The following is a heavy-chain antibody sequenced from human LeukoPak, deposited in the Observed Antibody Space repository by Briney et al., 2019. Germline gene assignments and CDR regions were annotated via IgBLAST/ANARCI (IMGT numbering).Heavy chain of an antibody. CDR2: ISAYNGNT. Sequence: GASVKVSCKASGYTFTSYGISWVRQAPGQGLEWMGWISAYNGNTNYAQKLQGRVTMTTDTSTSTAYMELRSLRSDDTAVYYCARDCHPYTIFWFLGYYYYGMDVWGQGTTVTVSS. D-gene: IGHD3-9*01. CDR3: ARDCHPYTIFWFLGYYYYGMDV. CDR1: GYTFTSYG. J-gene: IGHJ6*02. V-gene: IGHV1-18*01.